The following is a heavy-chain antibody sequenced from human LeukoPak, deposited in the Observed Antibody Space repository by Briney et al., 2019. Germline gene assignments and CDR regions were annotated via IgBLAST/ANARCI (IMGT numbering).Heavy chain of an antibody. CDR3: ARPPTYYYDSSGPNYFDY. D-gene: IGHD3-22*01. V-gene: IGHV3-7*01. CDR2: IKEDGSEK. CDR1: GFTFSSHW. J-gene: IGHJ4*02. Sequence: GGSLRLSCAASGFTFSSHWMSWVRQAPGRGLEWVANIKEDGSEKYYVDSVKGRFTISRDNSKNTLYLQMNSLRAEDTAVYYCARPPTYYYDSSGPNYFDYWGQGTLVTVSS.